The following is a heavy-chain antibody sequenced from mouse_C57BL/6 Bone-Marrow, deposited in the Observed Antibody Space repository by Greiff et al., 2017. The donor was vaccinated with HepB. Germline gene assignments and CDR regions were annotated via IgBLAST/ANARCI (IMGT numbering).Heavy chain of an antibody. CDR2: ISSGGSYT. J-gene: IGHJ2*01. CDR1: GFTFSSYG. V-gene: IGHV5-6*02. D-gene: IGHD2-3*01. CDR3: ARHVLDGYYVDY. Sequence: DVMLVESGGDLVKPGGSLKLSCAASGFTFSSYGMSWVRQTPDKRLEWVATISSGGSYTYYPDSVKGRFTISRDNAKNTLYLQMSSLKSEDTAMYYCARHVLDGYYVDYWGEGTTLTVSS.